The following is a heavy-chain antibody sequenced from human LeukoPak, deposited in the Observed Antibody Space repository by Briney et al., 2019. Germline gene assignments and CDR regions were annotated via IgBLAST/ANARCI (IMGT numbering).Heavy chain of an antibody. CDR3: ARDRGYDSSGYYNWFDP. D-gene: IGHD3-22*01. V-gene: IGHV1-69*01. CDR2: IIPIFGTA. CDR1: VGTFSSYA. Sequence: ASVKVSCKASVGTFSSYAISWVRQAPGQGLEGMGGIIPIFGTANYAQKFQGRVTITADESTGTAYMELSSLRSEDTAVYYCARDRGYDSSGYYNWFDPWGQGTLVTVSS. J-gene: IGHJ5*02.